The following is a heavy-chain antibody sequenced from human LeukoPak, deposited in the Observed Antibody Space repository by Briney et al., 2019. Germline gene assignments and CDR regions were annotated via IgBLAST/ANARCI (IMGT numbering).Heavy chain of an antibody. CDR3: ARGDAAAGTGVLDY. CDR1: GGTFSSYA. V-gene: IGHV1-69*13. J-gene: IGHJ4*02. CDR2: IIPIFGTA. Sequence: GASVKVSCKASGGTFSSYAISWVRQAPGQGLEWMGGIIPIFGTANYAQKFQGRVTITADESTSTAYMELSSLRSEDTAVYYCARGDAAAGTGVLDYWGQGTLVTVSS. D-gene: IGHD6-13*01.